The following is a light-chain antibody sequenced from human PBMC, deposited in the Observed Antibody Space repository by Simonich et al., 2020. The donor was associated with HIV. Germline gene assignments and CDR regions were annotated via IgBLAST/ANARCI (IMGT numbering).Light chain of an antibody. CDR2: WAS. CDR1: QSVLYSSNNKNY. V-gene: IGKV4-1*01. Sequence: DIVMTQSPDSLAVSLGGRATITCTSSQSVLYSSNNKNYLAWYQHKPGQPPKLLIYWASTRESGVPDRFSGSGSGTDFTLTISSLQAEDLAVYYCQQYYDTPYTFGQGTKLEIK. CDR3: QQYYDTPYT. J-gene: IGKJ2*01.